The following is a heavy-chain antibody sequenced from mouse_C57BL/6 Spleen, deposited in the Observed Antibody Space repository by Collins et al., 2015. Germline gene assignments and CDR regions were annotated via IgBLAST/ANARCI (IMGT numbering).Heavy chain of an antibody. CDR3: ARSPIYFGSPWFAY. V-gene: IGHV3-2*02. J-gene: IGHJ3*01. CDR1: GYSITSDHA. CDR2: ISYSGST. D-gene: IGHD2-1*01. Sequence: DVQLQESGPGLVKPSQSLSLTCTVTGYSITSDHAWNWIRQFPGNKLEWMGYISYSGSTSYNPSLKSRISITRDTSQNQFFLQLNSVTTEVTATYYCARSPIYFGSPWFAYWGQGTLVTVSA.